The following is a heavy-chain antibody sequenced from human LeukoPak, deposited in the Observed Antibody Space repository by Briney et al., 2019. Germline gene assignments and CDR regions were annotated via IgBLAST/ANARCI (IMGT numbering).Heavy chain of an antibody. J-gene: IGHJ5*02. CDR1: GYNFAHYH. Sequence: ASVKVSCKASGYNFAHYHTHRVRQAPGQGLEWMGSLNPNTGDTLLAQKFQGRVTMTRDTSITVGYMELSSLTFDDTGVYYCARDPDSGPDLWGQGTLVTV. D-gene: IGHD2-15*01. V-gene: IGHV1-2*02. CDR2: LNPNTGDT. CDR3: ARDPDSGPDL.